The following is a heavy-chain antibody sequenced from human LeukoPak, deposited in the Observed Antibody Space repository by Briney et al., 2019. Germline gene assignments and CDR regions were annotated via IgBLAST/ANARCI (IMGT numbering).Heavy chain of an antibody. CDR1: GFTFDDYA. Sequence: GGSLRLSCAASGFTFDDYAMHWVRQAPGKGLEWVSGISWNSGSIGYADSVKGRFTISRDNAKNSLYLQMNSLRAEDTALYYCAKDCSSGYYYPYHFDYWGQGTLVTVSS. D-gene: IGHD3-22*01. V-gene: IGHV3-9*01. CDR2: ISWNSGSI. J-gene: IGHJ4*02. CDR3: AKDCSSGYYYPYHFDY.